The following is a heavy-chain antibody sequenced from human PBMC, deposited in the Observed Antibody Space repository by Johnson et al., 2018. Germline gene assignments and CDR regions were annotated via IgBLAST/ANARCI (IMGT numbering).Heavy chain of an antibody. Sequence: VQLVESGGGVVQPGRSLRLSCAASGFTFSSYGMHWVRQAPGKGLEWVAVISYDGSNKYYKDSVKGRFTISRDSSKNTLYLQMNSLTAEDTAVYYCAKVRDGGVVAPGYFQHWGQGTLVTVSA. D-gene: IGHD2-8*02. CDR1: GFTFSSYG. V-gene: IGHV3-30*18. J-gene: IGHJ1*01. CDR2: ISYDGSNK. CDR3: AKVRDGGVVAPGYFQH.